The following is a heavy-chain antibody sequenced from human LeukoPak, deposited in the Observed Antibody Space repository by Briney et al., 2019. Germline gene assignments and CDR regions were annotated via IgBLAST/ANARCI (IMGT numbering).Heavy chain of an antibody. Sequence: SETLSLTCTVSGGSISSYYWSWIRQPAGKGLEWIGRIYTSGSTNYNPSLKSRVTISVDTSMNHFSLKLTSVTAADTAVYYCARETTRDRFTDVWGKGTTVTVSS. CDR3: ARETTRDRFTDV. CDR2: IYTSGST. CDR1: GGSISSYY. V-gene: IGHV4-4*07. D-gene: IGHD4-17*01. J-gene: IGHJ6*04.